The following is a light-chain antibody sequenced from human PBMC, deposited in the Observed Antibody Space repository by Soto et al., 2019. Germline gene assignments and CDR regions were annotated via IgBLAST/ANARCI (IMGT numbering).Light chain of an antibody. J-gene: IGKJ1*01. CDR1: QSINAH. CDR2: GAS. CDR3: QQYNTWLWT. V-gene: IGKV3-15*01. Sequence: EVVMTQSPATLSVSPGERVTLSCRASQSINAHLAWYQHKPGQAPRLLIQGASTRATGIPARFSGSGFGTEFILTISSLQSEDFAVYYCQQYNTWLWTFGQGTKVEIQ.